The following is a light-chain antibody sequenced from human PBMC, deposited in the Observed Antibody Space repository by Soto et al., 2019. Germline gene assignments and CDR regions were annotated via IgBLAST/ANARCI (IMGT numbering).Light chain of an antibody. V-gene: IGLV2-14*01. CDR1: SSDVGGYNY. Sequence: QYALTQPASVSGSPGQSITISCTGTSSDVGGYNYVSWYQQHPGKAPNLMIYDVSNRPSGVSNRFSGSKSGNTASLTISGRHADNEADYYCCSETSSSTLVVFGGGTKLTVL. CDR3: CSETSSSTLVV. J-gene: IGLJ2*01. CDR2: DVS.